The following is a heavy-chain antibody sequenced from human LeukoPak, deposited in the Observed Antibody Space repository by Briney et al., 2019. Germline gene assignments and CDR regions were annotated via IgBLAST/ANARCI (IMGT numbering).Heavy chain of an antibody. V-gene: IGHV3-7*01. D-gene: IGHD2-15*01. CDR2: IRHDGNAK. J-gene: IGHJ4*02. CDR3: ATSHDSAGND. Sequence: GGSLRLSCAASGFAFSDFWMSWVRQAPGKGLEWVANIRHDGNAKNYVPSVRGRFTISRDNAKNSLYLQMNSLTVEDTAVYYCATSHDSAGNDWGQGTLVTVPS. CDR1: GFAFSDFW.